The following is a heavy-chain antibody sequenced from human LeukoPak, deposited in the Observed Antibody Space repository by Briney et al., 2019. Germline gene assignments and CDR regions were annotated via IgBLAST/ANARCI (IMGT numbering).Heavy chain of an antibody. V-gene: IGHV4-34*01. CDR3: AHWRDDYKYYFDY. D-gene: IGHD5-24*01. J-gene: IGHJ4*02. Sequence: SETLSLTCAVYGGPFSGYYWSWIRQPPGKGLEWIGEINHSGSTKYNPPLKSRGTISVDTSKTQFSLKLTSVTAADTAVYYCAHWRDDYKYYFDYWGQGTLVTVSS. CDR1: GGPFSGYY. CDR2: INHSGST.